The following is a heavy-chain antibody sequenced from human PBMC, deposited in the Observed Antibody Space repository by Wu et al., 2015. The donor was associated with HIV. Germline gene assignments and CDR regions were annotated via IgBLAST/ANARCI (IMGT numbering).Heavy chain of an antibody. Sequence: QVQLVQSGAEVKKPGASVKVSCKASGYTFTSYGISWVRQAPGQGLEWMGWISAYNGNTNYAQKLQGRVTMTTDTSTSTAYMELSSLTSEDTAVYYCGRRGSWGDRTTIIRGGVDVWGQGTTVSVSS. CDR2: ISAYNGNT. J-gene: IGHJ6*02. V-gene: IGHV1-18*01. CDR3: GRRGSWGDRTTIIRGGVDV. CDR1: GYTFTSYG. D-gene: IGHD3-10*01.